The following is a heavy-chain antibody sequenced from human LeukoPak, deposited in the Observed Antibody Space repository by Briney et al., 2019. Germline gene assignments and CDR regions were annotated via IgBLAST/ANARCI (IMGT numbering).Heavy chain of an antibody. CDR1: GFTFNSYW. J-gene: IGHJ4*02. CDR3: ARGRDASY. D-gene: IGHD2-2*01. V-gene: IGHV3-7*01. Sequence: PGGSLRLSCAASGFTFNSYWMTWVRQAPGKGLEWVANIKYDESEKYLVESVKGRFTISRDNAKNSVFLQMNSLRVEDTAIYYCARGRDASYWGQGTQVTVSS. CDR2: IKYDESEK.